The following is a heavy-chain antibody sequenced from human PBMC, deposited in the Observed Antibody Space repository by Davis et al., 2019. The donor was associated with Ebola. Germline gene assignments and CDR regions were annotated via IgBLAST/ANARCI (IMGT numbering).Heavy chain of an antibody. D-gene: IGHD3-9*01. Sequence: SETLSLTCTVSGGSISSSTYYWGWIRQPPGKGLEWIGSIYYSGSTYYNPSLKSRVTISVDTSKNQFSLKLSSVTAADTAVYYCARSMRYYDILTGYYKFDYWGQGTLVTVSS. V-gene: IGHV4-39*01. J-gene: IGHJ4*02. CDR2: IYYSGST. CDR1: GGSISSSTYY. CDR3: ARSMRYYDILTGYYKFDY.